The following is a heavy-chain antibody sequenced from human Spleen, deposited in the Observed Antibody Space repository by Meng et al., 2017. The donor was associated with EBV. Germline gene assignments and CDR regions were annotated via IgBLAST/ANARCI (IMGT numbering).Heavy chain of an antibody. CDR2: INPSVGST. V-gene: IGHV1-46*01. Sequence: QVEMGRSGAEVKKPGASVKTSCKASGYTFTNYNVNWVRQAPGQGLEWMGIINPSVGSTSYAQRFQGRVTMTRDTSTSTVSMELSSLRSEDTAVYYCARDPCIISCYNWFDPWGQGTLVTVSS. J-gene: IGHJ5*02. CDR3: ARDPCIISCYNWFDP. CDR1: GYTFTNYN. D-gene: IGHD2-2*01.